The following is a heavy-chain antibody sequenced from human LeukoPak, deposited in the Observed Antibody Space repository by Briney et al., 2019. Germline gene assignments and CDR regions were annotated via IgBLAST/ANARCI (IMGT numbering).Heavy chain of an antibody. V-gene: IGHV3-13*04. Sequence: GGSLRLSCAASGFTFSSYDMHWVRQATGRGLEWVSGIGGAGDTYYPGSVKGRFTISRENAKNSLYLQMNSLRAGDTAVYYCVRVSYSQYNFDYWGQGTLVTVSS. J-gene: IGHJ4*02. CDR3: VRVSYSQYNFDY. CDR2: IGGAGDT. D-gene: IGHD2-21*01. CDR1: GFTFSSYD.